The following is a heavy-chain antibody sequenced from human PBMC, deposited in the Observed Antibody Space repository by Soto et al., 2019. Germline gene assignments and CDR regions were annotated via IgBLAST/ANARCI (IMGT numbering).Heavy chain of an antibody. CDR2: IVPIFETL. Sequence: QVQLVQSGAEVKKPGSSVKVSCKASGATFSGYAINWVRQAPGQGLEWLGRIVPIFETLNYAERFQGRVTITADESTTTVYMELTNLTPEDTAVYYCVVMGNVAVSNPRSFDYWGQGPQVTVSS. D-gene: IGHD6-19*01. CDR1: GATFSGYA. CDR3: VVMGNVAVSNPRSFDY. J-gene: IGHJ4*02. V-gene: IGHV1-69*18.